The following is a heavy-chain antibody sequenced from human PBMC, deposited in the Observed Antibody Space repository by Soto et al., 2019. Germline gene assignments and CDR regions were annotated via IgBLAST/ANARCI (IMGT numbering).Heavy chain of an antibody. J-gene: IGHJ4*02. D-gene: IGHD3-22*01. V-gene: IGHV3-15*01. CDR1: GFTFSNAW. Sequence: GGSLRLSCAASGFTFSNAWMSWVRQAPGKGLEWVGRIKSKTDGGTTDYAAPVKGRFTISRDDSKNTLYLQMNSLKTEDTAVYYCTTDHDSSGYYPYYFDYWGQGTLVTVSS. CDR3: TTDHDSSGYYPYYFDY. CDR2: IKSKTDGGTT.